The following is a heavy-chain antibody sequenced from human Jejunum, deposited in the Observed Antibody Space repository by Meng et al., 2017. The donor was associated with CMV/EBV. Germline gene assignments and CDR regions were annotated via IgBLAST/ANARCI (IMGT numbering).Heavy chain of an antibody. V-gene: IGHV4-4*01. Sequence: CACSGDPIISNLWWRWVRQPPGKGLEWIGEISYSGSTKYNPSLQSRVTISSDTTNNRFSLRLNSVTAADTGVYFCARSPGFWSLDYWGRGTLVTVSS. CDR1: GDPIISNLW. CDR2: ISYSGST. D-gene: IGHD2-8*02. J-gene: IGHJ4*02. CDR3: ARSPGFWSLDY.